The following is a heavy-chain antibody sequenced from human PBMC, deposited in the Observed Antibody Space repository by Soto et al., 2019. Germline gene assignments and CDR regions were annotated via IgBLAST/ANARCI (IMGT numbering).Heavy chain of an antibody. CDR3: ASYKTGDAFDN. Sequence: QVQLQESGPGLVKPSQTLSLTCTVSGGSISSGDYYWSWIRQHPGKDLEWIGYIYYSGSTYYNPSLKSRVIIAVDTSKNQFSLKLSSVTAANTAVYYWASYKTGDAFDNWGQGTMVTVSS. D-gene: IGHD1-1*01. V-gene: IGHV4-31*03. CDR2: IYYSGST. J-gene: IGHJ3*02. CDR1: GGSISSGDYY.